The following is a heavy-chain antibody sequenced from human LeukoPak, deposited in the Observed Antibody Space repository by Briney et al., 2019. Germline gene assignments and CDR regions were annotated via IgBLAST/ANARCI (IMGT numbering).Heavy chain of an antibody. CDR2: IIPIFGTA. V-gene: IGHV1-69*13. J-gene: IGHJ6*02. Sequence: GASVKASCKASGYTFTSYYMHWVRQAPGQGLEWMGGIIPIFGTANYAQKFQGRVTITADESTSTAYMELSSLRSEDTAVYYCARVRGSYMDVWGQGTRSPSP. CDR1: GYTFTSYY. D-gene: IGHD3-10*01. CDR3: ARVRGSYMDV.